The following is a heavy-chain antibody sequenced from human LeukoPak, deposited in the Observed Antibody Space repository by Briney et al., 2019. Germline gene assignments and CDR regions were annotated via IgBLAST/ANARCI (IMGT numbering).Heavy chain of an antibody. J-gene: IGHJ6*03. CDR2: IIPIFGTA. CDR3: ARTPQHSYYYYNMDV. D-gene: IGHD5-18*01. V-gene: IGHV1-69*05. CDR1: GGTFITYA. Sequence: SVMVSSKASGGTFITYAITWVRQAPGQGLQWMGGIIPIFGTANYAQKFQDRVTITTDASTSTVYMELTSPRSEDTAVYYCARTPQHSYYYYNMDVWGKGTTVTVAS.